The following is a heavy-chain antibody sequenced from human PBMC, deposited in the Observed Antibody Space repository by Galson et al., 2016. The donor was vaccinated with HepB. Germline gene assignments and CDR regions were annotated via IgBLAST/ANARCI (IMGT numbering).Heavy chain of an antibody. CDR3: ARGHTQISTYSYDWDYFDY. J-gene: IGHJ4*02. D-gene: IGHD5-18*01. CDR2: INSYNGNR. V-gene: IGHV1-18*01. CDR1: GYTFTSYG. Sequence: SVKVSCKASGYTFTSYGITWVRQAPGQGLEWMGWINSYNGNRNFAQNLQGRITITTDTSTNTAYMELRSLRSDDTAVYYCARGHTQISTYSYDWDYFDYWGQGTLVTVSS.